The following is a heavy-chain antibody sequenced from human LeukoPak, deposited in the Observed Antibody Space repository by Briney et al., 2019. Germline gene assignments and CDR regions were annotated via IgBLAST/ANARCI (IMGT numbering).Heavy chain of an antibody. CDR3: ARERGRRGYSDSSGYYMESSY. CDR1: GFTFSDYY. CDR2: ISSSGSTI. J-gene: IGHJ4*02. V-gene: IGHV3-11*01. D-gene: IGHD3-22*01. Sequence: PGGSLRLSCAASGFTFSDYYMSWIRQAPGKGLEWVSYISSSGSTIYYADSVKGRFTISRDNAKNSLYLQMNSLRAEDTAVYYCARERGRRGYSDSSGYYMESSYWGQGTLVTVSS.